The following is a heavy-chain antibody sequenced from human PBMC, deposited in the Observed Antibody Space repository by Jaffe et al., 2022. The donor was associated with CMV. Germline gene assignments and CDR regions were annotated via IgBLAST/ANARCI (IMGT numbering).Heavy chain of an antibody. J-gene: IGHJ6*03. CDR3: ASLLGTSSSSVDYYYYMDV. CDR1: GGTFSSYA. Sequence: QVQLVQSGAEVKKPGSSVKVSCKASGGTFSSYAISWVRQAPGQGLEWMGRIIPILGIANYAQKFQGRVTITADKSTSTAYMELSSLRSEDTAVYYCASLLGTSSSSVDYYYYMDVWGKGTTVTVSS. V-gene: IGHV1-69*09. CDR2: IIPILGIA. D-gene: IGHD6-6*01.